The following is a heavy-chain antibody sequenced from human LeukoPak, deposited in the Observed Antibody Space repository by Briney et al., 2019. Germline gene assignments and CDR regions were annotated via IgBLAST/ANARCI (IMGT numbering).Heavy chain of an antibody. CDR1: GYSFTSYW. CDR3: ARLVGYCSGGSCYVGNWFDP. V-gene: IGHV5-51*01. Sequence: GESLKISCKGSGYSFTSYWIAWVRQMPGKGLEWMGIIYPGDSDTRYSPSFQGQVTISADKSISTAYLQWSSLKASDTAMYYCARLVGYCSGGSCYVGNWFDPWGQGTLVTVSS. D-gene: IGHD2-15*01. J-gene: IGHJ5*02. CDR2: IYPGDSDT.